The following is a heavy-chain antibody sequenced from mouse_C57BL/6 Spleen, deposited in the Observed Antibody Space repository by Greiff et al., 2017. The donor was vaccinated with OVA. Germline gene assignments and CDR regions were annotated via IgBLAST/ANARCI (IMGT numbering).Heavy chain of an antibody. V-gene: IGHV5-9-1*02. J-gene: IGHJ4*01. CDR3: TRDYGSSLYYAMDY. D-gene: IGHD1-1*01. CDR1: GFTFSSYA. Sequence: EVMLVESGEGLVKPGGSLKLSCAASGFTFSSYAMSWVRQTPEKRLEWVAYISSGGDYIYYADTVKGRFTISRDNARNTLYLQMSSLKSEDTAMYYCTRDYGSSLYYAMDYWGQGTSVTVSS. CDR2: ISSGGDYI.